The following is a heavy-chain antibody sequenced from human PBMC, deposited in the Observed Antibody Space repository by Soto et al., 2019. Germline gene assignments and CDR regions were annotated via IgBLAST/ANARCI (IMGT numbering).Heavy chain of an antibody. Sequence: KASETLSLTCTFSGGSISSGGYYWSWIRQHPGKGLEWIGYIYYSGSTYYNPSLKSRVTISVDTSKNQFSLKLSSVTAADTAVYYCARQGSNYDGGNWFDPWGQGTLVTVSS. CDR1: GGSISSGGYY. CDR2: IYYSGST. J-gene: IGHJ5*02. CDR3: ARQGSNYDGGNWFDP. V-gene: IGHV4-31*03. D-gene: IGHD4-4*01.